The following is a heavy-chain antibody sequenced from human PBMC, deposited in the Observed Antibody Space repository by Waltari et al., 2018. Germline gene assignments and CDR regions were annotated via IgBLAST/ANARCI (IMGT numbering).Heavy chain of an antibody. CDR1: GFTSIDYG. D-gene: IGHD1-7*01. CDR2: IDWNSNRI. V-gene: IGHV3-9*02. J-gene: IGHJ4*02. CDR3: IKETNAGGLDY. Sequence: EVHLVESGGGLVEPGRSLRPSCAASGFTSIDYGMHWVRQPQGKGREWVAGIDWNSNRIDYMDAVRGRFTMSRDNAKNSLYLQMNSLRVEDTALYFCIKETNAGGLDYWGQGTLVTVSS.